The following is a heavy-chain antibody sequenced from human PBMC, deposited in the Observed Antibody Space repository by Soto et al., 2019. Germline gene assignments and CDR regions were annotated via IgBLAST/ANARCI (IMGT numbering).Heavy chain of an antibody. J-gene: IGHJ3*01. CDR2: IIPILGIA. CDR3: ARAFPGGDFDF. D-gene: IGHD3-10*01. V-gene: IGHV1-69*02. CDR1: RGTFCSYT. Sequence: QVQLVQSGAEVKKRGSSVKVSCKASRGTFCSYTISWVRQAPGQGLEWMGRIIPILGIANYAQKFQGRVMITADKSTTTADMELSCLRSEDTAVYYCARAFPGGDFDFCGQGTMVTVSS.